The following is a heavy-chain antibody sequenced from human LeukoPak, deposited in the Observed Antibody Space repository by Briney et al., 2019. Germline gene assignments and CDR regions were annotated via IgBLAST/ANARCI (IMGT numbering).Heavy chain of an antibody. CDR1: GGTLSSYA. CDR3: ARAPRGYSYGSPFDY. V-gene: IGHV1-69*04. Sequence: ASVKVSCKASGGTLSSYAISWVRQAPGQGLEWMGRIIPILGIANYAQKFQGRVTITADKSTSTAYMELSSLRSEDTAVYYCARAPRGYSYGSPFDYWGQGTLVTVSS. CDR2: IIPILGIA. J-gene: IGHJ4*02. D-gene: IGHD5-18*01.